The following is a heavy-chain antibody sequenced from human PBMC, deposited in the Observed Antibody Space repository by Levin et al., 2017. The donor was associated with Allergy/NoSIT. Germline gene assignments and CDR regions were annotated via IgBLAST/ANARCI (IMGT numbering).Heavy chain of an antibody. CDR3: ARVKGKIAAAGRGAFDI. D-gene: IGHD6-13*01. CDR1: GGSFSGYY. Sequence: GSLRLSCAVYGGSFSGYYWSWIRQPPGKGLEWIGEINHSGSTNYNPSLKSRVTISVDTSKNQFSLKLSSVTAADTAVYYCARVKGKIAAAGRGAFDIWGQGTMVTVSS. V-gene: IGHV4-34*01. CDR2: INHSGST. J-gene: IGHJ3*02.